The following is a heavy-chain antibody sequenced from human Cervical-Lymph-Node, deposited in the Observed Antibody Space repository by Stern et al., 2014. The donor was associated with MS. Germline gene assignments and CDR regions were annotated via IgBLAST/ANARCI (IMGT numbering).Heavy chain of an antibody. CDR1: GDSIVTSSHY. Sequence: QLQESGPGLVKPSQSLSLTCTVSGDSIVTSSHYWSWIRQHPGKGLEWIGYIYHTGSTNYNPSLKSRVILSIDTSKNQFSLNLSSVTGADTAVYYCARDSGYPDYWGQGTLVTVSS. J-gene: IGHJ4*02. CDR3: ARDSGYPDY. V-gene: IGHV4-31*03. D-gene: IGHD3-22*01. CDR2: IYHTGST.